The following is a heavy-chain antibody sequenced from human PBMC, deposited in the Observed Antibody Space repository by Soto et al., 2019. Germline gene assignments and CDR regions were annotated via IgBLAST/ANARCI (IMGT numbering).Heavy chain of an antibody. CDR1: GGSISSGGYY. CDR3: ARDNCSGGSCYSIDKSNYYYYMDV. D-gene: IGHD2-15*01. V-gene: IGHV4-31*03. Sequence: SETLSLTCTVSGGSISSGGYYWSWIRQHPGKGLEWIGYIYYSGSTYYNPSLKSRVTISVDTSKNQFSLKLSSVTAADTAVYYCARDNCSGGSCYSIDKSNYYYYMDVWGKGTTVTVSS. CDR2: IYYSGST. J-gene: IGHJ6*03.